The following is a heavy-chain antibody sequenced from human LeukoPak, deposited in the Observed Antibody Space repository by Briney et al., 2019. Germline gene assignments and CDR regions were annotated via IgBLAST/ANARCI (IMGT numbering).Heavy chain of an antibody. CDR2: IDPYSGAT. D-gene: IGHD3-9*01. V-gene: IGHV1-2*02. CDR1: GYTFTGFY. J-gene: IGHJ2*01. CDR3: AREPHYDLLTGYALGYLDL. Sequence: ASVRVSCKASGYTFTGFYMHWVRQAPGQGLDWMGWIDPYSGATNYAQKFQGRVTMTRDTSISTAYMELSRLRSDDTAVYYCAREPHYDLLTGYALGYLDLWGRGTLLTVSS.